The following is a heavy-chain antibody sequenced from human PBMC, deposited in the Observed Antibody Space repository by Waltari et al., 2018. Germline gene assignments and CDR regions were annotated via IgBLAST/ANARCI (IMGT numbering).Heavy chain of an antibody. CDR1: GFTFSSYS. CDR2: ISSSSSYI. J-gene: IGHJ3*02. Sequence: EVQLVESGGGLVKPGGSLRLSCAASGFTFSSYSMNWVRQAPGKGLEWVSSISSSSSYIYYADSVKGRFTISRDNAKNSLYLQMNSLRAEDTAVYYCARAGGNSANGAFDIWGQGTMVTVSS. V-gene: IGHV3-21*01. CDR3: ARAGGNSANGAFDI. D-gene: IGHD2-21*02.